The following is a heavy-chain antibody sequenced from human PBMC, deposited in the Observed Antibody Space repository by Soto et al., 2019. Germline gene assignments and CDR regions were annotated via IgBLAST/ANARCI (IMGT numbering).Heavy chain of an antibody. Sequence: QVQLQESGPGRVKPSATLSLTCSVSGGSITDYSWNWIRQSAGKGLEWIGRISATGKNQVNPSLQSRVTMSLDTSNNQFSLKLTSVTAADTAVYYCAWESGENWSYEAYWGQGTLVTVSS. CDR2: ISATGKN. J-gene: IGHJ4*02. CDR3: AWESGENWSYEAY. D-gene: IGHD1-7*01. CDR1: GGSITDYS. V-gene: IGHV4-4*07.